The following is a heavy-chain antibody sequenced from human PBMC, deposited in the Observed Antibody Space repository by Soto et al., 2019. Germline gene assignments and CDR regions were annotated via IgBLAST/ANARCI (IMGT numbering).Heavy chain of an antibody. CDR2: IIPIFGTA. CDR3: ARKGEYSYGSWYYYYYGMDV. J-gene: IGHJ6*02. Sequence: ASVKVSCKASGGTFSSYAISWVRQAPGQGLEWMGGIIPIFGTANYAQKFQGRVTVTADESMSTAYMELSSLRSEDTAVYYCARKGEYSYGSWYYYYYGMDVWGQGTTVTVSS. D-gene: IGHD5-18*01. V-gene: IGHV1-69*13. CDR1: GGTFSSYA.